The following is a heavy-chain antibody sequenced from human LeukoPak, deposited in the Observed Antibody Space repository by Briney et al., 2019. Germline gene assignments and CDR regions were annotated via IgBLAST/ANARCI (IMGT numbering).Heavy chain of an antibody. CDR3: ARTLYYDILTGYSPNPYYFDY. J-gene: IGHJ4*02. D-gene: IGHD3-9*01. CDR2: IKQDGSEK. CDR1: GFTFSSYW. Sequence: GGSLRLSCAASGFTFSSYWMSWVRQAPGKGLEWVANIKQDGSEKYYVDSVKGRFTISRDNAKNSLYLQMNSLRAEDTAVYYCARTLYYDILTGYSPNPYYFDYWGQGTLVTVSS. V-gene: IGHV3-7*03.